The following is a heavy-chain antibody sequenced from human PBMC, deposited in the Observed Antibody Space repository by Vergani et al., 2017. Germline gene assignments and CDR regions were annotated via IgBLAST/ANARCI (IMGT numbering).Heavy chain of an antibody. CDR3: AKDRRIAVAGPSKDYYYYGMDV. CDR2: INPSGGST. CDR1: GYTFTSYY. D-gene: IGHD6-19*01. J-gene: IGHJ6*02. Sequence: QVQLVQSGAEVKKPGASVKVSCKASGYTFTSYYMHWVRQAPGQGLEWMGIINPSGGSTSYAQKFQGRVTMTRDTSTSTVYMELSSLRSEDTAVYYCAKDRRIAVAGPSKDYYYYGMDVWGQGTTVTVSS. V-gene: IGHV1-46*01.